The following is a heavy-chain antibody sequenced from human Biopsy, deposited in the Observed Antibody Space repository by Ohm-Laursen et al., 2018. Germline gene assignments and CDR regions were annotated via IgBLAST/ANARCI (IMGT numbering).Heavy chain of an antibody. J-gene: IGHJ4*02. V-gene: IGHV3-21*01. CDR3: ARDGEAKYCKHGVCPSYF. CDR2: ISASGNHI. Sequence: SLRLSCTAAGFTFSGFSMNWVRQAPGKGLEWVSSISASGNHIYYTDSVKGRFIVSRDNGKNSVYLQMNSLRVEDTAVYYCARDGEAKYCKHGVCPSYFWGQGTLVTVSS. D-gene: IGHD2-8*01. CDR1: GFTFSGFS.